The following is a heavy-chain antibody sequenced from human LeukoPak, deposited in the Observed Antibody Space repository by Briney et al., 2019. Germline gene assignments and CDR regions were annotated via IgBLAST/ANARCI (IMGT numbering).Heavy chain of an antibody. V-gene: IGHV4-34*01. CDR2: INHSGST. Sequence: SETLSLTCTVYGGSFSGYCWSWIRQPPGKGLEWVGEINHSGSTNYNPSLKSRVTISVDTSKNQFSLKLTSVTAADTAVYDCTRGKPETVFDYGGRGTLVTVSS. CDR1: GGSFSGYC. D-gene: IGHD2-21*02. CDR3: TRGKPETVFDY. J-gene: IGHJ4*02.